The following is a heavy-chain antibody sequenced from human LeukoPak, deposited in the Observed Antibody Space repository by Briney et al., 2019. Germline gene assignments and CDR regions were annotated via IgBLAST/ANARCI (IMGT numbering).Heavy chain of an antibody. CDR2: ISGSGDNT. CDR3: AKEGYCSSISCYIPRGYYMDV. D-gene: IGHD2-2*02. CDR1: GFTFSTFA. J-gene: IGHJ6*03. V-gene: IGHV3-23*01. Sequence: PGGSLRLSCAASGFTFSTFAMTWVRQGPGKGLEWVSTISGSGDNTYYADSVQGRFTISRDNSKNTLYLQMNTLRAEDTAVYYCAKEGYCSSISCYIPRGYYMDVWGKGTMVTVS.